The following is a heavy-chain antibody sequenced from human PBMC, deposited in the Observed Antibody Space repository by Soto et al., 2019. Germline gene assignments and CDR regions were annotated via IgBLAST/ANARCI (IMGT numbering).Heavy chain of an antibody. Sequence: GSLRLSCFASGFTFNTYWMSWVRQAPGKGLEWVANIKEDGSDKYYVDSVKGRFTISRDNAKNLLYLQMNSLGAGDTAMYYCARFTRGSSGDYWGQGTLVTVYS. CDR3: ARFTRGSSGDY. D-gene: IGHD6-25*01. CDR1: GFTFNTYW. CDR2: IKEDGSDK. V-gene: IGHV3-7*01. J-gene: IGHJ4*02.